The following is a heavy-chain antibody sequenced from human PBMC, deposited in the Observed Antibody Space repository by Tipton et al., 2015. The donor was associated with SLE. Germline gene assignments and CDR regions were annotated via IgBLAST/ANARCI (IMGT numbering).Heavy chain of an antibody. V-gene: IGHV4-34*01. Sequence: LRLSCAVYGGSFSGYYWSWIRQPPGKGLEWIGEINHSGSTNYNPSLKSRVTISVDTSKNQFSLKLSSVTAADTAVYYCARDRVVVVAARSLYYYGMDVWGQGTMVIVSS. CDR2: INHSGST. CDR3: ARDRVVVVAARSLYYYGMDV. J-gene: IGHJ6*02. CDR1: GGSFSGYY. D-gene: IGHD2-15*01.